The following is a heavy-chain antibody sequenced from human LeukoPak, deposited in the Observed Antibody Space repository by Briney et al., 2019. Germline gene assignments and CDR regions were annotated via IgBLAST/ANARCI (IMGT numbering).Heavy chain of an antibody. CDR3: ARTPFGYTSSW. Sequence: TGGSLRLSCAASGFTFSGYWMSWVRQAPGKGLEWVANIKHDGSEKYYVDSVKGRFTISRDNAKNSLYLQMDSLRAEDTAIYYCARTPFGYTSSWWGQGTLVTVSS. CDR2: IKHDGSEK. V-gene: IGHV3-7*05. D-gene: IGHD6-13*01. J-gene: IGHJ4*02. CDR1: GFTFSGYW.